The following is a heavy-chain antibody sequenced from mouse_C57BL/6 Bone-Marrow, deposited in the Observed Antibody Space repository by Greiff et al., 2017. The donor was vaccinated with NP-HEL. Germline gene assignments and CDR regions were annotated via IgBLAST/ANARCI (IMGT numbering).Heavy chain of an antibody. CDR2: IYPGDGDT. D-gene: IGHD2-4*01. CDR1: GYAFSSSW. CDR3: ARGGDYDLY. Sequence: QVQLKESGPELVKPGASVKISCKASGYAFSSSWMNWVKQRPGKGLEWIGRIYPGDGDTNYNGKFKGKATLTADKSSSTAYMQLSSLTSEDSAVYFCARGGDYDLYWGQGTLVTVSA. V-gene: IGHV1-82*01. J-gene: IGHJ3*01.